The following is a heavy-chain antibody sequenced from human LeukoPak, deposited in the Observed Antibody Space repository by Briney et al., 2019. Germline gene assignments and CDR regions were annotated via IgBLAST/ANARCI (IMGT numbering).Heavy chain of an antibody. J-gene: IGHJ3*02. V-gene: IGHV1-69*04. CDR2: IIPILGIA. CDR3: ARDIGYDDAFDI. Sequence: GSSVKVSCKASGGTFSSYAISWVRQAPGQGLEWMGRIIPILGIANYAQKFQGRVTITADKSTSTAYMELSSLRSEDTAVYYCARDIGYDDAFDIWGQGTMDTVSS. CDR1: GGTFSSYA. D-gene: IGHD3-3*01.